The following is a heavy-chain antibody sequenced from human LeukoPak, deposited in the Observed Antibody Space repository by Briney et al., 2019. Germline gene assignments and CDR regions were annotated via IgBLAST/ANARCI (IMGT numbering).Heavy chain of an antibody. CDR1: GFTFSSYA. J-gene: IGHJ4*02. V-gene: IGHV3-21*01. D-gene: IGHD3-3*01. Sequence: GGSLRLSCAASGFTFSSYAMTWVRQAPGKGLEWVSSISSSSSYIYYADSVKGRFTISRDNAKNSLYLQTNSLRAEDTAVYYCALIGPFWSGPSGYWGQGTLVTVSS. CDR2: ISSSSSYI. CDR3: ALIGPFWSGPSGY.